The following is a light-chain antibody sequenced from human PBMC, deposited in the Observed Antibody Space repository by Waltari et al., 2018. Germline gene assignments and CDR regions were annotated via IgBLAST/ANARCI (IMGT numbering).Light chain of an antibody. CDR2: EDN. Sequence: QSVLTQPPSVSAAPGQRVTISCSGGSSNIGNNYVSWYRQFPGTAPKLLIYEDNELPSGVPGRCSGYKSGTSATLDITGLQAGDEADYYCGTWDSSLSGAVFGGGTHLTVL. V-gene: IGLV1-51*02. J-gene: IGLJ7*01. CDR1: SSNIGNNY. CDR3: GTWDSSLSGAV.